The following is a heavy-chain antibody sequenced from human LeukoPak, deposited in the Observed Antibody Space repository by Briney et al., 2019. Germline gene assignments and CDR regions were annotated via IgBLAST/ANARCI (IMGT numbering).Heavy chain of an antibody. V-gene: IGHV3-74*03. D-gene: IGHD3-22*01. CDR2: IDNAGSIT. J-gene: IGHJ4*02. Sequence: GGSLRLSCAASGFTFSNYWIHWVRQAPGKGLVWVSRIDNAGSITTYADSAKGRFTISRDNAENTLYLQMNSLRVEDTAVYYCVRSAFHAGSGNYYDYWGQGTLVTVST. CDR3: VRSAFHAGSGNYYDY. CDR1: GFTFSNYW.